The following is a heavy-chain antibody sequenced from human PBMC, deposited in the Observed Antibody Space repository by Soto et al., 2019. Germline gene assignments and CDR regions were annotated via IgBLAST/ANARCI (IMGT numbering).Heavy chain of an antibody. V-gene: IGHV4-39*01. J-gene: IGHJ4*02. CDR2: IYYSGST. Sequence: SETLSLTCTGSGGSISSSSYYWGWIRQPPGKGLEWIGSIYYSGSTYYNPSLKSRVTISVDTSKNQFSLKLSSVTAADTAVYYCASLPNCGGDCFFFDYWGQGTLVTVSS. D-gene: IGHD2-21*02. CDR1: GGSISSSSYY. CDR3: ASLPNCGGDCFFFDY.